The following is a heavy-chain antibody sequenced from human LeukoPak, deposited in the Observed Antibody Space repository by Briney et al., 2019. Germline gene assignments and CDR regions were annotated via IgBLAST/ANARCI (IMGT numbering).Heavy chain of an antibody. CDR3: ATPGVHYDPSGYYPFQH. CDR1: GYTFTSED. Sequence: ASVRVSCEASGYTFTSEDINWVRQATGQGLEWMGWMNPNSGNTGYAQKFQGRVTMTRNTAIRTAYMELTSLTSGDTAVYYCATPGVHYDPSGYYPFQHWGQGTLVIVSS. V-gene: IGHV1-8*01. D-gene: IGHD3-22*01. J-gene: IGHJ1*01. CDR2: MNPNSGNT.